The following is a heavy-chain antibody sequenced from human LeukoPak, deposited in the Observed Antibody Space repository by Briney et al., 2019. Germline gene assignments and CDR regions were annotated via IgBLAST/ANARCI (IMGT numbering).Heavy chain of an antibody. Sequence: GESLKISCRGSGYSFTTYWIAWVRQMPGKGLEWMGIIYPGDSDTRHSPSFQGQVIISVAKSISTVYLQWSSLKASDTAMYYCARVATASFDQWGQGTLVTVSS. CDR3: ARVATASFDQ. V-gene: IGHV5-51*01. CDR1: GYSFTTYW. CDR2: IYPGDSDT. J-gene: IGHJ4*02. D-gene: IGHD2-15*01.